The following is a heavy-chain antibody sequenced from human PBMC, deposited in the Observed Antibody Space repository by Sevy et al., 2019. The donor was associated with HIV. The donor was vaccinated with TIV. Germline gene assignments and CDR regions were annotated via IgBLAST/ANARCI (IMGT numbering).Heavy chain of an antibody. D-gene: IGHD6-13*01. CDR1: GFTVSGVH. V-gene: IGHV3-53*01. Sequence: GGSLRLSCSASGFTVSGVHMTWVRQASGKGLEWVSVIYDGGSTYYADSVKGRFIISRDNSKNTLYLQMNSLRVEDTAVYYGARWYFKMDVWAQGATVTVSS. CDR3: ARWYFKMDV. CDR2: IYDGGST. J-gene: IGHJ6*02.